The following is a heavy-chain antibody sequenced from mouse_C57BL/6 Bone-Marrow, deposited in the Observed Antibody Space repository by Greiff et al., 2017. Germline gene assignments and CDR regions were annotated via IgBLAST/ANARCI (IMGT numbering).Heavy chain of an antibody. V-gene: IGHV1-64*01. Sequence: QVQLQQPGAELVKPGASVKLSCKASGYTFTSYWMHWVKQRPGQGLEWIGMIHPNSGSTNYNETFKSKATLTVDKSSSTAYMQLSSLTSEDAAVYYCARTYGYDVGFAYWGQGTLVTVSA. CDR2: IHPNSGST. CDR1: GYTFTSYW. D-gene: IGHD2-2*01. CDR3: ARTYGYDVGFAY. J-gene: IGHJ3*01.